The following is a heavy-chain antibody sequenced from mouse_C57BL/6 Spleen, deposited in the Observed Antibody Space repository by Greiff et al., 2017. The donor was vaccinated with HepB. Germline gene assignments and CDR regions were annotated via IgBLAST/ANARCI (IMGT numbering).Heavy chain of an antibody. D-gene: IGHD4-1*01. CDR1: GYTFTSYG. CDR2: IYPRSGNT. V-gene: IGHV1-81*01. J-gene: IGHJ1*03. CDR3: ARSNWDGWYFDV. Sequence: VQLQQSGAELARPGASVKLSCKASGYTFTSYGISWVKQRTGQGLEWIGEIYPRSGNTYYNEKFKGKATLTADKSSSTAYMELRSLTSEDSAVYFCARSNWDGWYFDVWGTGTTVTVSS.